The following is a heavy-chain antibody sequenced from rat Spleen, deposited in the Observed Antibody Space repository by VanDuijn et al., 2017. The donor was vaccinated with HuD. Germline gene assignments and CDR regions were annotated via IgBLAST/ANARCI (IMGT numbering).Heavy chain of an antibody. CDR1: GFTFSDYA. D-gene: IGHD1-4*01. CDR3: ARHLNTQGVMDA. CDR2: IIYDGSST. Sequence: EVQLVESGGGLVQPGRSLKLSCAASGFTFSDYAMAWVRQAPKKGLEWVATIIYDGSSTYYRDSVKGRFTISRDNAKSTLYLQMDSLRSEDTATYYCARHLNTQGVMDAWGQGASVTVSS. V-gene: IGHV5-17*01. J-gene: IGHJ4*01.